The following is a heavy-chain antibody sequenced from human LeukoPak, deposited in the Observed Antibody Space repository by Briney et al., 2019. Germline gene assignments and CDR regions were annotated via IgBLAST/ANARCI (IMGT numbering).Heavy chain of an antibody. Sequence: PSETLSLTCTVSGGSISSSSYYWGWIRQPPGKGLEWIGSIYYSGSTYYNPSLKSRLTISIDTSNNQFSLRLSSVTAADTAVYYCGRSYHDDAWAAFDIWGQGTVVTISS. CDR3: GRSYHDDAWAAFDI. D-gene: IGHD3-16*01. J-gene: IGHJ3*02. CDR2: IYYSGST. CDR1: GGSISSSSYY. V-gene: IGHV4-39*07.